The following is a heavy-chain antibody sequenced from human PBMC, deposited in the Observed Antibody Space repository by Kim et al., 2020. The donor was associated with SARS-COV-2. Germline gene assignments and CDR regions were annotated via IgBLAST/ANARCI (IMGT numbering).Heavy chain of an antibody. Sequence: ASVKVSCKASGYTFTSYAMHWVRQAPGQRLEWMGWINAGNGNTKYSQKFQGRVTITRDTSASTAYMELSSLRSEDTAVYYCARSNDYGSGSYGVYYYYYGMDVWGQGTTVTVSS. CDR1: GYTFTSYA. V-gene: IGHV1-3*01. CDR2: INAGNGNT. D-gene: IGHD3-10*01. J-gene: IGHJ6*02. CDR3: ARSNDYGSGSYGVYYYYYGMDV.